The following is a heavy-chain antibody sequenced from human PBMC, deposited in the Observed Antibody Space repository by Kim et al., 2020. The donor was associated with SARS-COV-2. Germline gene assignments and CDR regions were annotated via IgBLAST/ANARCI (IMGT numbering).Heavy chain of an antibody. V-gene: IGHV3-30*02. J-gene: IGHJ4*02. D-gene: IGHD3-22*01. Sequence: SVKGRFTISRDNSKNTLYLQMNSLRAEDTAVYYCAKGDDSSGYYSLGFDYWGQGTLVTVSS. CDR3: AKGDDSSGYYSLGFDY.